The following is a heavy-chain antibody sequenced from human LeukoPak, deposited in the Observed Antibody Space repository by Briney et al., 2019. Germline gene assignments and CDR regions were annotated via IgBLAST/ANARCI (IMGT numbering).Heavy chain of an antibody. CDR1: GFTFSNYW. Sequence: GSLRLSCEGSGFTFSNYWMTWVRQAPEKGLEWVANIKPSGSEKHYADSVEGRFTISRDNAKNSLYLQMNSLRAEGTAVYYCARGVSGEPWGQGTLVTVSS. CDR3: ARGVSGEP. V-gene: IGHV3-7*01. CDR2: IKPSGSEK. J-gene: IGHJ5*02. D-gene: IGHD1-14*01.